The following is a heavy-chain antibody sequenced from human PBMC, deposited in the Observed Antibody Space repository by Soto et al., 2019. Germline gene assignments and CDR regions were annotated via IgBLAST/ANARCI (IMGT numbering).Heavy chain of an antibody. V-gene: IGHV4-31*03. J-gene: IGHJ4*02. CDR1: DASISTATFY. CDR2: IYYSGSA. D-gene: IGHD6-19*01. Sequence: TLSLTCTVSDASISTATFYWIRQLPGEALEWIGYIYYSGSAYYNSSLRSRATLSLDTSKSEFSLTLTSLTAADTAVYYCARGQAGVAGRLDHWGQGTLVTVSS. CDR3: ARGQAGVAGRLDH.